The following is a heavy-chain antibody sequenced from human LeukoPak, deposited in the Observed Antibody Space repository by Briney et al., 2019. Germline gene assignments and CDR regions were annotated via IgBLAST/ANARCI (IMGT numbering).Heavy chain of an antibody. J-gene: IGHJ4*02. CDR2: IRYDGRNK. Sequence: GGSLRLSCAASGFTFSSYSMHWVRQAPGKGLEWVAFIRYDGRNKYYADSVKGRFTISRDNSKNTLYLQMNSLRGEDTAVYYCAKDSLRERIVGSTTRGANDYWGQGTLVTVSS. CDR3: AKDSLRERIVGSTTRGANDY. V-gene: IGHV3-30*02. CDR1: GFTFSSYS. D-gene: IGHD1-26*01.